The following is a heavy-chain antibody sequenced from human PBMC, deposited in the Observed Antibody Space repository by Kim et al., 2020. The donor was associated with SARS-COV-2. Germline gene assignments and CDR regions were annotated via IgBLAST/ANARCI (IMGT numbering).Heavy chain of an antibody. V-gene: IGHV3-7*01. CDR3: ARALVPEGYDRWVGLLYYFDY. CDR2: IKQDGSEK. Sequence: GGSLRLSCAASGFTFSSYWMSWVRQAPGKGLEWVANIKQDGSEKYYVDSVKGRFTISRDNAKNSLYLQMNSLRAEDTAVYYCARALVPEGYDRWVGLLYYFDYWGQGTLVTVSS. J-gene: IGHJ4*02. D-gene: IGHD5-12*01. CDR1: GFTFSSYW.